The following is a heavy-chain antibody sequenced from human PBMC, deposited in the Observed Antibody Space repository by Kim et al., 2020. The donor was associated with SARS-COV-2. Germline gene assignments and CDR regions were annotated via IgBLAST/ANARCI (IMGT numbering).Heavy chain of an antibody. CDR3: ARLADSYGYSIRYYYYYGMDV. CDR2: IIPIFGTA. J-gene: IGHJ6*02. CDR1: GGTFSSYA. Sequence: SVKVSCKASGGTFSSYAISWVRQAPGQGLEWMGGIIPIFGTANYAQKFQGRVTITADESTSTAYMELSSLRSEDTAVYYCARLADSYGYSIRYYYYYGMDVWGQGTTVTVSS. D-gene: IGHD5-18*01. V-gene: IGHV1-69*13.